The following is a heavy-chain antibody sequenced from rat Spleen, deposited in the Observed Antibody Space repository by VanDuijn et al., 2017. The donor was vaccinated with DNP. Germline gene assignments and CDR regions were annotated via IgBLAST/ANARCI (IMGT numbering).Heavy chain of an antibody. J-gene: IGHJ4*01. D-gene: IGHD4-3*01. V-gene: IGHV2-27*01. CDR1: GLSLSRYH. CDR2: IQSGGNT. Sequence: QVQLKESGPGLVQPSQTLSLTCTVSGLSLSRYHVHWVRQPPGKGLEWMGRIQSGGNTDFDSALKSRLSFSKATSKSQVFLKLNSLQTEDTATYYCARDLIIRDTTSAMDAWGQGTSVTVSS. CDR3: ARDLIIRDTTSAMDA.